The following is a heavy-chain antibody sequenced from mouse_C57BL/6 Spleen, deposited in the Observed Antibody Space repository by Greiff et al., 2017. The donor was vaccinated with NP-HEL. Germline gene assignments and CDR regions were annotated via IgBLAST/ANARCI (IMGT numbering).Heavy chain of an antibody. V-gene: IGHV1-9*01. CDR2: ILPGSGST. Sequence: VQLQQSGAELMKPGASVKLSCKATGYTFTGYWIEWVKQRPGHGLEWIGEILPGSGSTTYNEKFKGKATFTADTSTKTAYMQLSSLTTEDSAIYYCARYSSGYGKDYYAMDYWGQGTSVTVSS. CDR3: ARYSSGYGKDYYAMDY. J-gene: IGHJ4*01. CDR1: GYTFTGYW. D-gene: IGHD3-2*02.